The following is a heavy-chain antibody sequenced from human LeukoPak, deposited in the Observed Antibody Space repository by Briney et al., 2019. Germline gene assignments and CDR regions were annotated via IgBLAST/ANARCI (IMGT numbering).Heavy chain of an antibody. Sequence: SGGSLRLSCAASGFTFSNYWMSWVRQAPGKGLEWVANIKQDGSEKNYVDSVKGRFTISRDNAKNSLYLQMNSLRAEDTAVYYCARLKRGPAYFDYWGQGTLVTVSS. V-gene: IGHV3-7*03. CDR2: IKQDGSEK. J-gene: IGHJ4*02. D-gene: IGHD3-16*01. CDR3: ARLKRGPAYFDY. CDR1: GFTFSNYW.